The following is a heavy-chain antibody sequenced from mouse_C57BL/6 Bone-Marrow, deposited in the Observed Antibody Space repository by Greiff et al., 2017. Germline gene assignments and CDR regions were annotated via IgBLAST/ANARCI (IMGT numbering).Heavy chain of an antibody. CDR2: INRNNGGT. CDR1: GYTFTDYN. CDR3: ARSEGAWFAY. J-gene: IGHJ3*01. V-gene: IGHV1-18*01. Sequence: EVQLQQSGPELVKPGASVKIPCKASGYTFTDYNMDWVKQSHGKSLEWIGDINRNNGGTIYNQKFKGKATLTVDKSSSTAYMELRSLTSEDTAVYYCARSEGAWFAYWGQGTLVTVSA.